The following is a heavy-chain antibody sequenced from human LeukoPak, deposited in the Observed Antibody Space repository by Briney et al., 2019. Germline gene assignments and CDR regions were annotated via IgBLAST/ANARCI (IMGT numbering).Heavy chain of an antibody. CDR1: GYTFTSYD. CDR2: MNPNSGNT. CDR3: ARVSAAGMEDYFDY. J-gene: IGHJ4*02. V-gene: IGHV1-8*03. D-gene: IGHD6-13*01. Sequence: ASVKVSCKASGYTFTSYDINWVRQATGQGLEWMGWMNPNSGNTGYAQKFQGRVTITRNTSISTAYMELSSLRSEDTAVYYCARVSAAGMEDYFDYWGQGTLVTVSS.